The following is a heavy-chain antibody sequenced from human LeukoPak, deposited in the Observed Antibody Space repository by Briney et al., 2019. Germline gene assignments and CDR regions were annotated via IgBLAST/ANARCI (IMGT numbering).Heavy chain of an antibody. V-gene: IGHV1-69*04. CDR3: ARGGPIVVVPAAIPPFDY. CDR2: IIPILGIA. J-gene: IGHJ4*02. D-gene: IGHD2-2*01. CDR1: GGTFSSYA. Sequence: SVKVSCKASGGTFSSYAISWVRQAPGQGLEWMGRIIPILGIANYAQKFQGRVTITADKSTSTAYMELSSLRSEDTAVYYCARGGPIVVVPAAIPPFDYWGQGTLVTVSS.